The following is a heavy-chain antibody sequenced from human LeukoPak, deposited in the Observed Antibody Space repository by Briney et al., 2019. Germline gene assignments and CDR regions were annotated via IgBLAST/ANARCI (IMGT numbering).Heavy chain of an antibody. CDR3: AREMVRDAFDI. V-gene: IGHV4-31*03. J-gene: IGHJ3*02. CDR2: VSSSGTT. D-gene: IGHD2-8*01. Sequence: TSETLSLTCTVSGVSISRDGHYWSWIRQYPGKGLESIGSVSSSGTTTYNPSLKRRVTISIDTSQNQFSLNLRSLTAADTAVYYCAREMVRDAFDIWGQGTMVTVSS. CDR1: GVSISRDGHY.